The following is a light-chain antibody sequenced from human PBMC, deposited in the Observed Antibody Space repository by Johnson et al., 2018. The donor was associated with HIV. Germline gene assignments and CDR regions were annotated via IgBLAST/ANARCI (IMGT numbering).Light chain of an antibody. V-gene: IGLV1-51*02. CDR2: ENN. CDR1: SSNIGNNY. Sequence: QPVLTQPPSVSAAPGQKVTISCSGSSSNIGNNYVSRYQQLPGTAPKLLIYENNKRPSGIPDRFSGSKSGTSATLGITGLQTGDEADYYCGTWDSSLTASVFGTGTKVTVL. J-gene: IGLJ1*01. CDR3: GTWDSSLTASV.